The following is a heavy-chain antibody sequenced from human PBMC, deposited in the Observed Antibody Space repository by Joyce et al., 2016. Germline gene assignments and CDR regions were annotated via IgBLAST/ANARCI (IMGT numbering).Heavy chain of an antibody. Sequence: QVQLVESGGGVVQPGRSLRLSCEASGFSFSNYAVHWVRQAAGKGLDWVEVISDDGSNKYYANSVRGRFTISRDNSKNTLYLQMNSLRPEDTAVYYCHSEIASIDFDYWGQGTLVTVSS. CDR3: HSEIASIDFDY. J-gene: IGHJ4*02. D-gene: IGHD5-24*01. CDR1: GFSFSNYA. V-gene: IGHV3-30-3*01. CDR2: ISDDGSNK.